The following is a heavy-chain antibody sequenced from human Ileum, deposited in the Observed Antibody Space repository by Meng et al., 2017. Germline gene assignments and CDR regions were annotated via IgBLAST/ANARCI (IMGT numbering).Heavy chain of an antibody. J-gene: IGHJ4*02. CDR3: ARRTGEVDLLDY. CDR1: GGSISSSSHC. D-gene: IGHD7-27*01. Sequence: QLQLQESGPGLVKPPQTLLLMCTVSGGSISSSSHCCDWIRQPPGKGLEWIGSICYSGNTYYNPSLKSRVSMSVDTSKKQISLKLNSVTAADTAVYYCARRTGEVDLLDYWGQGTLVTVSS. CDR2: ICYSGNT. V-gene: IGHV4-39*01.